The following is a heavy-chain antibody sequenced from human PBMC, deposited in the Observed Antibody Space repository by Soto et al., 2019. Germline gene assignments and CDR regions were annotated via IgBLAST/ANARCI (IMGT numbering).Heavy chain of an antibody. V-gene: IGHV4-39*01. CDR3: ARSWFSSSWVFDY. D-gene: IGHD6-13*01. Sequence: QLQLQESGPGLVKPSETLSLTCTVSGGSISSSSYYWGWIRQPPGKGLEWIGSIYYSGSTYYNPSLKSRVTISVDTSKNQFSLKLSSVTAADTAVYYCARSWFSSSWVFDYWGQGTLVTVSS. CDR2: IYYSGST. J-gene: IGHJ4*02. CDR1: GGSISSSSYY.